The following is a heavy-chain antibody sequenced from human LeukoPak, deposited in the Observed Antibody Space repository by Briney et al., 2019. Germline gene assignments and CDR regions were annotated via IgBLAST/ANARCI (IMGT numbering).Heavy chain of an antibody. V-gene: IGHV3-33*01. CDR1: GFTFSSYG. J-gene: IGHJ4*02. Sequence: GRSLRPSCAASGFTFSSYGMHWVRQAPGKGLEWVAVIWYDGSNKYYADSVKGRFTISRDNSKNTLYLQMNSLRAEDTAVYYCARGPWDIVVVVAATDFDYWGQGTLVTVSS. D-gene: IGHD2-15*01. CDR3: ARGPWDIVVVVAATDFDY. CDR2: IWYDGSNK.